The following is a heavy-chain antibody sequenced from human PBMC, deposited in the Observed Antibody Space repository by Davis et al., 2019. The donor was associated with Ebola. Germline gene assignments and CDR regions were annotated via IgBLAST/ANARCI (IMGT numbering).Heavy chain of an antibody. CDR2: INGDRGRI. CDR3: AKAKFSGSALIGH. J-gene: IGHJ4*02. Sequence: PGGSLRLSCATSGFTFGDYTMHWVRQAPGKGLERVSFINGDRGRIDYADSVKGRFTISGDNSKNSLYLQMNSLTTEDTALYYCAKAKFSGSALIGHWGQGTLVTVSS. CDR1: GFTFGDYT. D-gene: IGHD1-26*01. V-gene: IGHV3-43*02.